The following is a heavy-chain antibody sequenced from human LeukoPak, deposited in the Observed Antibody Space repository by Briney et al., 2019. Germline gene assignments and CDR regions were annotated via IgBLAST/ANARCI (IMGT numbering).Heavy chain of an antibody. Sequence: GGSLRLSCAASGFTFRNSAMMGLPPAPGKGQEGVSSIDYGSSHIYYAASVRGRFTISRDNARNSVYLQMNSLRVEDTAVYYCARDPLRYLRVAHYDYWGQGALVAVSS. D-gene: IGHD3-9*01. CDR2: IDYGSSHI. CDR1: GFTFRNSA. V-gene: IGHV3-21*01. J-gene: IGHJ4*02. CDR3: ARDPLRYLRVAHYDY.